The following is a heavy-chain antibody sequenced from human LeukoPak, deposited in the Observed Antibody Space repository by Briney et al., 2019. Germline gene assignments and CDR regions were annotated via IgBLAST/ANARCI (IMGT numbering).Heavy chain of an antibody. Sequence: PGGSLRLSCEASGFTFRNYWMHWVRQAPGKGLVWVSRINSDGSATSCADSVKGRFTISRDNAKNTLYLQMNSLRAEDTAVYYCATFGSGWYLDYWGQGILVTVSS. J-gene: IGHJ4*02. CDR3: ATFGSGWYLDY. D-gene: IGHD6-19*01. CDR2: INSDGSAT. V-gene: IGHV3-74*01. CDR1: GFTFRNYW.